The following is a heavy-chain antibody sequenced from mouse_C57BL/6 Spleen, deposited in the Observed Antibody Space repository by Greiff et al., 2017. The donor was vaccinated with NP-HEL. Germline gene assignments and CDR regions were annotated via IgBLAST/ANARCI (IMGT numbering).Heavy chain of an antibody. CDR2: IDPENGDT. J-gene: IGHJ1*03. CDR3: THYYGNFDV. D-gene: IGHD1-1*01. Sequence: EVQLQESGAELVRPGASVKLSCTASGFNIKDDYMHWVKQRPEQGLEWIGWIDPENGDTEYASKFQGKATITADTSSNTAYLQLSSLTSEDTAVYYCTHYYGNFDVWGTGTTVTVSS. V-gene: IGHV14-4*01. CDR1: GFNIKDDY.